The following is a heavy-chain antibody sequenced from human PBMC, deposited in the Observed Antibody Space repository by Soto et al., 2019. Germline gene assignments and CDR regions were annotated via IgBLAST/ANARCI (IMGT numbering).Heavy chain of an antibody. J-gene: IGHJ4*02. CDR3: ARHVKVSSWGSSSWYKTFDY. Sequence: QVQLVQSGAEVKKPGSSVKVSCKASGGTFSSYAISWVRQAPGQGLEWMGGIIPIFGTANYAQKFQGRVTITADKSTSTAYMELSSLRSEDTAVYYCARHVKVSSWGSSSWYKTFDYWGQGTLVTVSS. V-gene: IGHV1-69*06. CDR1: GGTFSSYA. D-gene: IGHD6-13*01. CDR2: IIPIFGTA.